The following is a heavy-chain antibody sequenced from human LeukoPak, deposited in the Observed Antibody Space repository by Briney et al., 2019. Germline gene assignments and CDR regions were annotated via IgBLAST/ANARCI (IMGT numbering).Heavy chain of an antibody. CDR2: INPSAGSGSS. V-gene: IGHV1-46*01. CDR1: GYTFTAYY. Sequence: ASVKVSCKASGYTFTAYYMYWVRQAPGQGLEWMGVINPSAGSGSSTYAQKFQGRVTMTRDMSTSTVYMELSSLRSDDTAVYYCATVGIMITFGAYAFDIWGQGTMVTVSS. D-gene: IGHD3-16*01. CDR3: ATVGIMITFGAYAFDI. J-gene: IGHJ3*02.